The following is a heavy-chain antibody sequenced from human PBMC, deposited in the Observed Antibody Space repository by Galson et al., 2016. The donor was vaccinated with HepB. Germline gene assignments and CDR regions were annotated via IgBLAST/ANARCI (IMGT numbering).Heavy chain of an antibody. Sequence: SLRLSCAASGFTFGRYAMSWVRQAPGKGLEWVSAISGDGVSTYYAGSVQGRVTISRDRSKNTLYLQMNSLRTDDTAVSYCARVTQEWLDRAYYFDYWGQGTLVTVSS. D-gene: IGHD6-19*01. J-gene: IGHJ4*02. CDR2: ISGDGVST. CDR3: ARVTQEWLDRAYYFDY. CDR1: GFTFGRYA. V-gene: IGHV3-23*01.